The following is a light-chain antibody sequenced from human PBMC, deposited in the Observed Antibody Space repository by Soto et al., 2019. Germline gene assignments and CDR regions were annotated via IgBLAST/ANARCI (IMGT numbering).Light chain of an antibody. CDR3: QPSYTTPIT. CDR2: AAC. J-gene: IGKJ5*01. V-gene: IGKV1-39*01. CDR1: QRIASY. Sequence: SSLSAXVGDXVTIXXRASQRIASYLNWYQQRAGKANKFMIYAACRGKSGVTWRFSGSGSGTDFTLTISSQQPEDFAAYCCQPSYTTPITFGHGTRMEF.